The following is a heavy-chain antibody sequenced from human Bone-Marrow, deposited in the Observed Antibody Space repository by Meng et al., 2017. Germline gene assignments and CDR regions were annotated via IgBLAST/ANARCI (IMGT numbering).Heavy chain of an antibody. CDR3: ASGYCSGGSCQVGWFDP. V-gene: IGHV4-34*01. J-gene: IGHJ5*02. CDR1: GGSFSGYY. CDR2: INHSGST. Sequence: QVSQQPWGPGLLKPSETPSLTCAVDGGSFSGYYWSWIRQPPGKGLEWIGEINHSGSTNYNPSLKSRVTISVDTSKNQFSLKLSSVTAADTAVYYCASGYCSGGSCQVGWFDPWGQGTLVTVSS. D-gene: IGHD2-15*01.